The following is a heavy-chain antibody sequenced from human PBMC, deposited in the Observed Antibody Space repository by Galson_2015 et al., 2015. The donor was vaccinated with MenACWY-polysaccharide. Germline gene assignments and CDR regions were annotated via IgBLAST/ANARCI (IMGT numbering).Heavy chain of an antibody. CDR1: GYRFSNSG. Sequence: SLRLSCAASGYRFSNSGMHWVRQAPGKGLEWVAVIQYDGSKIVYAGSVKGRFTISRDNSKNTLFLEMNSLGAEDTAVYYCAREGSRIVFHAFDTWGQGTMVTVSS. V-gene: IGHV3-33*01. CDR3: AREGSRIVFHAFDT. J-gene: IGHJ3*02. D-gene: IGHD6-13*01. CDR2: IQYDGSKI.